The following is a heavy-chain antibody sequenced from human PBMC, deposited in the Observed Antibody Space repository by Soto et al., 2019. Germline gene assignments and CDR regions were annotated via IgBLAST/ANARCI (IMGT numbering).Heavy chain of an antibody. CDR2: IIPIFGTA. V-gene: IGHV1-69*06. Sequence: QVQLVQSGAEVKKPGSSVKVSCKASGGTFSSYAISWVRQAPGQGLEWMGGIIPIFGTANYAQKFQGRVTLTGDKAKSTAYMELSSLRSEETAVYYCANTHDSSGYYHYGPFDYWGKGTLVTVSS. CDR1: GGTFSSYA. D-gene: IGHD3-22*01. CDR3: ANTHDSSGYYHYGPFDY. J-gene: IGHJ4*02.